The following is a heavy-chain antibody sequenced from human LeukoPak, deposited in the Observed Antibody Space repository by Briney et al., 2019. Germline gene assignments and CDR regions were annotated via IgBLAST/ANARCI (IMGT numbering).Heavy chain of an antibody. D-gene: IGHD5-12*01. J-gene: IGHJ4*02. CDR2: INHSGST. V-gene: IGHV4-34*01. CDR1: GGSFSGYY. CDR3: ARERGYGY. Sequence: SETLSLTCAVHGGSFSGYYWSWIRQPPGKGLEWIGEINHSGSTNYNPSLKSRVTISVDTSKNQFSLKLSSVTAADTAVYYCARERGYGYWGQGTLVTVSS.